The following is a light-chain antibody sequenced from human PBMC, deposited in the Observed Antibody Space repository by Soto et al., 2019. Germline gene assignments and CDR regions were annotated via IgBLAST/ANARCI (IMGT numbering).Light chain of an antibody. CDR2: AAS. J-gene: IGKJ1*01. CDR3: QQSYSNPRT. CDR1: QSISSY. Sequence: DIQMTQSPSTLSGSVGDRVTITCRASQSISSYLNWYQQKPGKAPKILIYAASSLKSGVPSRFSGSGSGTDFTLTISSLQPGDFETYYCQQSYSNPRTFGQGTKVDIK. V-gene: IGKV1-39*01.